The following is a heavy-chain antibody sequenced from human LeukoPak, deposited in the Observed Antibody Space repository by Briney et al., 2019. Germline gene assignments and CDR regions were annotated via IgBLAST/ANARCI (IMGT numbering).Heavy chain of an antibody. CDR2: IYHSGST. V-gene: IGHV4-38-2*02. CDR3: ARDRPSNWFDP. J-gene: IGHJ5*02. Sequence: SETLSLTCTVSGYSISSGYYWGWIRQPPGQGLEWIGSIYHSGSTYYNPSLKSRVTISVDTSKNQFSLKLSSVTAADTAVYYCARDRPSNWFDPWGQGTLVTVSS. CDR1: GYSISSGYY.